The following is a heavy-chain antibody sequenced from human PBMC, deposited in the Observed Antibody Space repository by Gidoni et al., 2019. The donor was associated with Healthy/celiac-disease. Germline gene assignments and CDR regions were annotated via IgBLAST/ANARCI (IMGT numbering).Heavy chain of an antibody. CDR1: GGSISSSSYY. CDR3: ARPGGAKTETDY. V-gene: IGHV4-39*01. CDR2: IYYSGST. J-gene: IGHJ4*02. Sequence: QLQLQESGPGLVKPSETLSLTCTVSGGSISSSSYYWGWIRQPPGKGLDWSGSIYYSGSTYYNPSLKSRVTISGDTAKNQLSLKLSSVTAADTAVYYCARPGGAKTETDYWGQGTLVTVSS. D-gene: IGHD1-26*01.